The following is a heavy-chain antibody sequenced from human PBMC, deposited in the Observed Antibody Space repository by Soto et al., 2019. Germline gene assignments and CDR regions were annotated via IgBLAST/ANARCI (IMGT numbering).Heavy chain of an antibody. Sequence: PGGSLRLSCAASGFTFSSYAMHWVRQAPGKGLEWVAVISYDGSNKYYADSVKGRFTISRDNSKNTLYLQMNSLRAEDTAVYYCARDGVRVGYWGFDYWGQGTLVTVSS. J-gene: IGHJ4*02. V-gene: IGHV3-30-3*01. D-gene: IGHD2-21*01. CDR1: GFTFSSYA. CDR3: ARDGVRVGYWGFDY. CDR2: ISYDGSNK.